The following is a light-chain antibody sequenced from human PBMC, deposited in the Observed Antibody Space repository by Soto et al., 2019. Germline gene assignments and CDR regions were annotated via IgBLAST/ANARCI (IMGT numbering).Light chain of an antibody. CDR1: QDISNY. V-gene: IGKV1-33*01. Sequence: DIQMTQSPSSLSASVGDRVTITCQASQDISNYLNWYQQKPGKAPKLLIYDASNLETGVPSRFSGSGSGTHFTFTISSLQPEDIATYYCQQYDNPWWTFGQGTKVEIK. CDR2: DAS. CDR3: QQYDNPWWT. J-gene: IGKJ1*01.